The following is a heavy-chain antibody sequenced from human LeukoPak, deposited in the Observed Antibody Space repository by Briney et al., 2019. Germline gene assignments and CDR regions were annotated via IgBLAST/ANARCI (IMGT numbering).Heavy chain of an antibody. V-gene: IGHV3-48*02. J-gene: IGHJ3*02. D-gene: IGHD6-19*01. CDR1: GFTFSSCS. CDR3: ARHPGGLKDPFDI. CDR2: ISSSSSTI. Sequence: GGSLRLSCAASGFTFSSCSMNWVRQAPGKGLEWVSYISSSSSTIYYADSVKGRFTISRDNAKNSLYLQMISLRDEDTAVFYCARHPGGLKDPFDIWGQGTMVTVSS.